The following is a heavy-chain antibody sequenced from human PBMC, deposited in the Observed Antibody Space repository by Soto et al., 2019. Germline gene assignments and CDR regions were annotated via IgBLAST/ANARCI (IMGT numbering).Heavy chain of an antibody. CDR2: IYYSGIT. CDR1: GGSISSSSYY. CDR3: ARHGGDIVVVVAVFDY. V-gene: IGHV4-39*01. Sequence: PSETLSLTCTVSGGSISSSSYYWGWIRQPPGKGLEWIGSIYYSGITYYNPSLKSRVTISVDTSKNQFSLKLSSVTAADTAVYYCARHGGDIVVVVAVFDYWGQGTLVTVSS. J-gene: IGHJ4*02. D-gene: IGHD2-15*01.